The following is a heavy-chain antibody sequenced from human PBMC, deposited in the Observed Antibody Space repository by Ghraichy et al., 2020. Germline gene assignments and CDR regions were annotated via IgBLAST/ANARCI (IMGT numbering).Heavy chain of an antibody. D-gene: IGHD7-27*01. CDR1: GGSISSYY. CDR3: ARGNWGMATDY. CDR2: IYYSGST. Sequence: SETLSLTCTVSGGSISSYYWSWIRQPPGKGLEWIGYIYYSGSTNYNPSLKSRVTISVDTSKNQFSLKLSSVTAADTAVYYCARGNWGMATDYWGQGTLVTVSS. V-gene: IGHV4-59*01. J-gene: IGHJ4*02.